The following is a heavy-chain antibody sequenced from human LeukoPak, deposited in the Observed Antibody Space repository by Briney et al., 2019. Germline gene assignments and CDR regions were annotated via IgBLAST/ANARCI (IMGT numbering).Heavy chain of an antibody. J-gene: IGHJ4*02. CDR2: IYHSGST. Sequence: SETLSLTCAVSGDSISGSNRWSWVRQPPGKGLEWIGEIYHSGSTNHNPSLKSRVTISVDKSKNQFSLKLSSVTAADTAVYYCARVAGTFYGEAYFDYWGQGTLVTVSS. CDR1: GDSISGSNR. CDR3: ARVAGTFYGEAYFDY. V-gene: IGHV4-4*02. D-gene: IGHD3-10*01.